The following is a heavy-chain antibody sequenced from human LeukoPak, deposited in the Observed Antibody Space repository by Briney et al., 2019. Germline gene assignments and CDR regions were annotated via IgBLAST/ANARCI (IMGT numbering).Heavy chain of an antibody. Sequence: GGSLRLSCAASGFIFSDYWMHWVRQAPGKGQVWVSRINTDGGFTRYADSVQGRFIISRDTARNTLFLQMNSLRAEDTAVYYCAREAKVGGALQYWGQGILVTVSS. CDR2: INTDGGFT. CDR1: GFIFSDYW. D-gene: IGHD1-26*01. J-gene: IGHJ4*02. V-gene: IGHV3-74*01. CDR3: AREAKVGGALQY.